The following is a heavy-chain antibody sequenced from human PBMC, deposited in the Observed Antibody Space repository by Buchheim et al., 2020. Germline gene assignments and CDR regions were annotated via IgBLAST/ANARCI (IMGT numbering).Heavy chain of an antibody. CDR1: KNTFNSYG. V-gene: IGHV1-69*06. CDR3: ARVGPHCGGDCHSGYFDY. CDR2: IIPIFGTT. Sequence: QVQLVQSGAEVKKPGSSLQVSCKAPKNTFNSYGFSWVRQAPGQGLEWMGRIIPIFGTTESAQKFPGRVTISADKSTSIVSMELSGLRSEDTAVYYCARVGPHCGGDCHSGYFDYWDQGAL. D-gene: IGHD2-21*02. J-gene: IGHJ4*02.